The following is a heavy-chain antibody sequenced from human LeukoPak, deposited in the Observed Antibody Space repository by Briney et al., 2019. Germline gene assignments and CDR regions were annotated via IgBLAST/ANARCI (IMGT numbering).Heavy chain of an antibody. Sequence: SQTLSLTCAVSGGSISSGGYSWSWIRQPPGKGLEWIGYIYHSGSTYYNPSLKSRVTISVDRSKNQFSLKLSSVTAADTAVYYCARVGGLTWFDPWGQGTLVTVSP. CDR3: ARVGGLTWFDP. D-gene: IGHD4-23*01. CDR2: IYHSGST. V-gene: IGHV4-30-2*01. CDR1: GGSISSGGYS. J-gene: IGHJ5*02.